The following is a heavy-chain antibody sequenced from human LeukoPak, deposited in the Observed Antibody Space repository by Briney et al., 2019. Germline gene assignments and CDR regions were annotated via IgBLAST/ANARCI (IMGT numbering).Heavy chain of an antibody. V-gene: IGHV3-30*04. CDR2: ISYDGSNK. CDR1: GFTFSSYA. Sequence: GGSLRLSCAASGFTFSSYAMRWVRQAPGKGLEWVAVISYDGSNKYYADSVKGRFTISRDNSKNTLYLQMNSLRAEDTAVYYCARVDCSSTSCWGSYYGMDVWGKGTTVTVSS. D-gene: IGHD2-2*01. CDR3: ARVDCSSTSCWGSYYGMDV. J-gene: IGHJ6*04.